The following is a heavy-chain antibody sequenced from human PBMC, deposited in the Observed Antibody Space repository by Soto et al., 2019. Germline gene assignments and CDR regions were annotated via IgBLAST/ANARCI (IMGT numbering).Heavy chain of an antibody. CDR3: WAAMVTGLDY. J-gene: IGHJ4*02. CDR2: INPSGGST. Sequence: QVQLVQSGAEVKKPGASVKVSCKASGYTFTSYYMHWVRQAPGQGLEWMGIINPSGGSTSYAQKFQGRVTRTRDTSTSTVYMELSSLRSEDTAVYYCWAAMVTGLDYWGQGTLVTVSS. D-gene: IGHD5-18*01. CDR1: GYTFTSYY. V-gene: IGHV1-46*01.